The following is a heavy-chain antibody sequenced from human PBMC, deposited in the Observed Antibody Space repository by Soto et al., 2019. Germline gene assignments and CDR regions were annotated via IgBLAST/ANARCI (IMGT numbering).Heavy chain of an antibody. CDR1: GYGFTSYW. V-gene: IGHV5-10-1*01. CDR3: ARRLRVGSWPFDY. CDR2: IDPSDSYT. D-gene: IGHD6-13*01. Sequence: PGESLKISCKGSGYGFTSYWISWVRQMPGKGLEWMGRIDPSDSYTNYSPSFQGHVTISADKSISTAYLQWSSLKASDTAMYYCARRLRVGSWPFDYWGQGTLVTVSS. J-gene: IGHJ4*02.